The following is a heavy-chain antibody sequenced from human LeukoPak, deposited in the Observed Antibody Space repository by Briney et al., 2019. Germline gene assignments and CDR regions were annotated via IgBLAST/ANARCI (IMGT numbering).Heavy chain of an antibody. CDR2: IYHSGST. Sequence: PSETLSLTCAVSGVSISSSNWWSWVRQPPGQGLEWIGEIYHSGSTNYNPSLKSRVTISVDKSKNQFSLKLSSVTAADTAVYYCVRSMNGRYGFFDYWGQGILVTVSS. CDR1: GVSISSSNW. CDR3: VRSMNGRYGFFDY. D-gene: IGHD1-26*01. J-gene: IGHJ4*02. V-gene: IGHV4-4*02.